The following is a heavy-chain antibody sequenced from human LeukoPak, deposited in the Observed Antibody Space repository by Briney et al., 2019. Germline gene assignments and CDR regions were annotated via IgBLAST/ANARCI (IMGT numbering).Heavy chain of an antibody. CDR3: AREEALLDAFDI. Sequence: GGSLRLSCAASGFPFSDYSMNWVRPAPGKGLEWVSFISSSSTYIYYADSVKGRFTISRDNAKNSLYLQMNSLRAEGTAVYYCAREEALLDAFDIWGQGTMVTVSS. V-gene: IGHV3-21*01. J-gene: IGHJ3*02. CDR2: ISSSSTYI. CDR1: GFPFSDYS.